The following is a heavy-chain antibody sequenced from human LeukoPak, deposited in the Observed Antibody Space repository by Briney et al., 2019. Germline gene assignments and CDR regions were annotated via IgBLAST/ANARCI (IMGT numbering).Heavy chain of an antibody. V-gene: IGHV4-39*07. CDR1: GGSISSSSYY. CDR3: ARDPLGYSSAYYAPNWYFDL. J-gene: IGHJ2*01. CDR2: IYYSGST. D-gene: IGHD6-19*01. Sequence: PSETLSLTCTVSGGSISSSSYYWGWIRQPPGKGLEWIGSIYYSGSTYYNPSLKSRVTISVDTSKNQFSLKLSSVTAADTAVYYCARDPLGYSSAYYAPNWYFDLWGRGTLITVSS.